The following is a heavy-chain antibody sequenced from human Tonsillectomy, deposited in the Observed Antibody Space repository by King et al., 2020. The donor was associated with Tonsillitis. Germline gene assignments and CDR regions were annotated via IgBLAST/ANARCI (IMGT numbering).Heavy chain of an antibody. J-gene: IGHJ5*02. CDR1: GYSISSGYY. CDR2: IYHSGST. D-gene: IGHD5-24*01. CDR3: ARESNYLTRLNGLKFDP. V-gene: IGHV4-38-2*02. Sequence: MQLQESGPGLVKPSETLSLTCAVSGYSISSGYYWGWIRQPPGKGLEWIGSIYHSGSTYYNPSLKSRVTISVDTSKNQFSLKLSSVTAADTAVYYFARESNYLTRLNGLKFDPWGQGTLVTVSS.